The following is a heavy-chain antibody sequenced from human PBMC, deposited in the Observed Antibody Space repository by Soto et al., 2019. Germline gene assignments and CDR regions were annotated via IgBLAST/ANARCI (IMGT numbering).Heavy chain of an antibody. CDR2: ISYDGSNK. CDR3: AREGLWFGELTYNWFDP. CDR1: GFTFSSYA. J-gene: IGHJ5*02. D-gene: IGHD3-10*01. V-gene: IGHV3-30-3*01. Sequence: QVQLVESGGGVVQPGRSLRLSCAASGFTFSSYAMHWVRQAPGKGLEWVAVISYDGSNKYYADSVKGRFTISRDNSKKTLYLQMNSLRAEDTAVYYCAREGLWFGELTYNWFDPWGQGTLVNVSS.